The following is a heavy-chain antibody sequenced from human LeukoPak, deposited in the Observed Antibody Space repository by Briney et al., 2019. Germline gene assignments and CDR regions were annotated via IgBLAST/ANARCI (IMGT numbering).Heavy chain of an antibody. D-gene: IGHD3-3*01. J-gene: IGHJ6*02. CDR1: GVTFSSYS. CDR3: ARDQTLDFWSVNYYYYYGMDV. Sequence: KAGGSLRLSCAASGVTFSSYSMNWVRQAPGKGREWVSSISSSSSYIYYADSVKGGFTISRDKAKNSLYVQMNSRRDEDTAVYYCARDQTLDFWSVNYYYYYGMDVWGQGTTVTVSS. V-gene: IGHV3-21*01. CDR2: ISSSSSYI.